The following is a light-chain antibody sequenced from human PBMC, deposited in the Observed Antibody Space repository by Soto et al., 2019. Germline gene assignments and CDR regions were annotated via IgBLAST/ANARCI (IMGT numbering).Light chain of an antibody. J-gene: IGKJ1*01. Sequence: AIQMTQSPSSLSASVGDRVTISCRASQGIGNALGWYQQKPGKPPKVLNYGASNLQSGVPPRFSGSGSVTHFTLAISSRQAEDSATYYCLQDINYPGTFGQGTKVDIK. CDR1: QGIGNA. CDR2: GAS. CDR3: LQDINYPGT. V-gene: IGKV1-6*01.